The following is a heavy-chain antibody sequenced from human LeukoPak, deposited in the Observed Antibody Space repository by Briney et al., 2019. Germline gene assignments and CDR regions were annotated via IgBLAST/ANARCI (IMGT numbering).Heavy chain of an antibody. CDR1: GFTVSTNY. D-gene: IGHD3-10*01. CDR2: VYSGSDT. V-gene: IGHV3-53*01. Sequence: GGSLRLSCAASGFTVSTNYMNWVRQAPGEGLEWVSIVYSGSDTYYADSVKGRFTISRDSSKNILSLQMNNLRAEDTAVYYCARVGDHFHWYLDLWGRGTLVTVSS. CDR3: ARVGDHFHWYLDL. J-gene: IGHJ2*01.